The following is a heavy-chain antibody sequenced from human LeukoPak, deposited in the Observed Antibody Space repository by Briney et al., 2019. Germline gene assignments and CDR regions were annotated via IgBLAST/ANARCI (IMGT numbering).Heavy chain of an antibody. CDR3: ARHGSYYYDSSGYHEDY. CDR2: IYPGDSDT. CDR1: GYSFTSYW. J-gene: IGHJ4*02. V-gene: IGHV5-51*01. Sequence: GESLQISCKGSGYSFTSYWIGWVRQMPGKGLEWMGIIYPGDSDTRYSPSFQGQVTISADKSISTAYLQWSSLKASDTAMYYCARHGSYYYDSSGYHEDYWGQGTLVTVSS. D-gene: IGHD3-22*01.